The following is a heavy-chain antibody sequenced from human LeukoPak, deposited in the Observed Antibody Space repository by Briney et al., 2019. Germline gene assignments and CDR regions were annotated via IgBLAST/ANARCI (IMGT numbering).Heavy chain of an antibody. CDR1: GYTFTTYF. J-gene: IGHJ4*02. CDR2: INPSDDST. CDR3: ANQGSGGSSGFDY. D-gene: IGHD2-15*01. Sequence: ASVKVSCKAFGYTFTTYFIHWVRQAPGQGLEWMGIINPSDDSTGYALKFQDRLTMTRDLSTSTVYMELSSLRSEDTAVYYCANQGSGGSSGFDYWGQGTLVTVSS. V-gene: IGHV1-46*01.